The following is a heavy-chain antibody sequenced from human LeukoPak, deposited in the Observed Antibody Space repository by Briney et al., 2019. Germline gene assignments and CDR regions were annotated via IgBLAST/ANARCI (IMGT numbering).Heavy chain of an antibody. CDR2: ISSSGSTI. J-gene: IGHJ4*02. CDR3: AKDGPLMVRGVMIYYFDY. Sequence: PGGSLRLSCAASGFTFSSYEMNWVRQAPGKGLEWVSYISSSGSTIYYADSVKGRFTISRDNAMNSLYLQMNSLRAEDTAIYYCAKDGPLMVRGVMIYYFDYWGQGTLVTVSS. D-gene: IGHD3-10*01. V-gene: IGHV3-48*03. CDR1: GFTFSSYE.